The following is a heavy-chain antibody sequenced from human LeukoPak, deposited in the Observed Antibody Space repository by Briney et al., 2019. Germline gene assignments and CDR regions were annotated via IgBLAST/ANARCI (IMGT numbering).Heavy chain of an antibody. J-gene: IGHJ4*02. CDR2: TRSKANSYTT. V-gene: IGHV3-72*01. Sequence: PGGSLRLSCAASGFTFSDHYMDWVRQAPGKGLEWVGRTRSKANSYTTEYAASVKGRFTISRDDSKNSLYLQMNSLKTEDTAVYYCARAVWFGEYFDYWGQGTLVTVSS. CDR1: GFTFSDHY. D-gene: IGHD3-10*01. CDR3: ARAVWFGEYFDY.